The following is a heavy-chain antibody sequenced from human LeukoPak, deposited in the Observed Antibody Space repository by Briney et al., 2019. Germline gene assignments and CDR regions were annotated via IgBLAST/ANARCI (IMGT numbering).Heavy chain of an antibody. CDR3: AREYAIAVDI. Sequence: GGSLRLSCAASGFTFSSYWMRWVRHAPGKGLVCVSRINSDGSDTTYADSVKGRFSISRDNAKNTLYLQMNSLRAEDTAVYYCAREYAIAVDIWGQGTMVTVSS. J-gene: IGHJ3*02. CDR2: INSDGSDT. V-gene: IGHV3-74*01. CDR1: GFTFSSYW. D-gene: IGHD6-19*01.